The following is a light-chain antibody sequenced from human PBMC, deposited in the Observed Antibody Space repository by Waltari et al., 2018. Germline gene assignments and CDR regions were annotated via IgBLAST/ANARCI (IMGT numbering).Light chain of an antibody. J-gene: IGKJ4*01. CDR2: AAS. CDR3: QQSYSTPLT. CDR1: QSISSY. Sequence: DIQMTQSPSSLSASVGDRVTITCRASQSISSYLNWYQQKPGKAPKLLIYAASRLQSGVPSRFRGSGSGTDFTLTISSLQPEDFATYYCQQSYSTPLTFGGGTKVEIK. V-gene: IGKV1-39*01.